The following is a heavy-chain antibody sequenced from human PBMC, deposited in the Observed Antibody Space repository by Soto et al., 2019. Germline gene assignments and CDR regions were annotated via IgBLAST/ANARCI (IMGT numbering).Heavy chain of an antibody. J-gene: IGHJ5*02. D-gene: IGHD2-8*01. Sequence: SETLSLTCTVSGGSISSGGYYWSWIRQHPGKGLEWIGYIYYSGSTYYNPSLKSRVTISVDTSKNQFSLKLSSVTAADTAVYYCARGVAPMVYAIRGAWFDPWRQGTLVTVSS. CDR2: IYYSGST. CDR3: ARGVAPMVYAIRGAWFDP. CDR1: GGSISSGGYY. V-gene: IGHV4-31*03.